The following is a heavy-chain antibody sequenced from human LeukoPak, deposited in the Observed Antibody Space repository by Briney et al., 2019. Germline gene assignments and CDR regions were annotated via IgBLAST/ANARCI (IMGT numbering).Heavy chain of an antibody. D-gene: IGHD4-23*01. CDR1: GGSISSYY. V-gene: IGHV4-4*07. CDR2: VYASGTT. Sequence: SETLSLTCTVSGGSISSYYWNWFRQPAGEGLEWIGRVYASGTTNYNPSLKSRVSMSVDTSKNQFSLNLSSVTAADTAVYYCARSTVVTPRLLDYWGQGTLVTVSS. J-gene: IGHJ4*02. CDR3: ARSTVVTPRLLDY.